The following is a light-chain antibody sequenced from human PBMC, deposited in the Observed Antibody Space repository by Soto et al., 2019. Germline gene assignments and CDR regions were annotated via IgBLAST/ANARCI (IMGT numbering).Light chain of an antibody. CDR1: ISDVGGYNY. Sequence: QSVLTQPASVSGSPGQSITISCTGTISDVGGYNYVTWYQQHPGKAPKLMIYDVSNRPSGVSNRFSGSKSGNTASLTISGLQPEDEADYYCSSYTSSSTPVVFGGGTKVTVL. CDR3: SSYTSSSTPVV. V-gene: IGLV2-14*01. CDR2: DVS. J-gene: IGLJ2*01.